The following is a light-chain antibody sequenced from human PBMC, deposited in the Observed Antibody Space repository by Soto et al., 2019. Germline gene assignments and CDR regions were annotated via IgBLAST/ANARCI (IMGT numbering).Light chain of an antibody. CDR3: SSYTNINTRACV. Sequence: QSVLAQPASVSGSPGQSITISCTGTSVDIGSYNRVSWYQQHPGKAPKLIIYEVTDRPSGVSNRFSGSKSGNTASLTISGLQAEDEAEYYCSSYTNINTRACVFXTGTKVTVL. V-gene: IGLV2-14*01. J-gene: IGLJ1*01. CDR2: EVT. CDR1: SVDIGSYNR.